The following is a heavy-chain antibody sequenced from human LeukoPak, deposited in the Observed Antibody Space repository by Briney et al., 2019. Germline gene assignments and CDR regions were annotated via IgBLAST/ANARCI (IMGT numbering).Heavy chain of an antibody. V-gene: IGHV4-59*01. D-gene: IGHD5-18*01. CDR2: MYYSGST. Sequence: SETLSLTCTVSGGSISSYYWSWIRQPPGKGLEWVGYMYYSGSTNYNPSLKSRVTISVDTSKNQFSLKLSSVTAADTAVYYCARDLHSYGLSMVFDYWGQGTLVTVSS. J-gene: IGHJ4*02. CDR3: ARDLHSYGLSMVFDY. CDR1: GGSISSYY.